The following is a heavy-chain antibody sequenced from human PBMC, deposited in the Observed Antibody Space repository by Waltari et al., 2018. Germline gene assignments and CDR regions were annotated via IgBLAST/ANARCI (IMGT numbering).Heavy chain of an antibody. CDR1: GYSISSGYY. CDR3: ARDTYYYDSSGYCPFGY. D-gene: IGHD3-22*01. V-gene: IGHV4-38-2*02. Sequence: QLQESGPGLVQPSETLSLTCAVSGYSISSGYYCGWLRQPPGKGLEWIGSIYHSGSTYYNPSLKSRVTISVDTSKNQFSLKLSSVTAADTAVYYCARDTYYYDSSGYCPFGYWGQGTLVTVSS. CDR2: IYHSGST. J-gene: IGHJ4*02.